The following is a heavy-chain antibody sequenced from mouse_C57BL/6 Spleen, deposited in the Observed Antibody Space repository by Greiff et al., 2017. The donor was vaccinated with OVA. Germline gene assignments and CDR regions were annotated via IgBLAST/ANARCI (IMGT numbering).Heavy chain of an antibody. Sequence: QVHVKQPGAELVKPGASVKMSCKASGYTFTSYWITWVKQRPGQGLEWIGDIYPGSGSTNYNEKFKSKATLTVDTSSSTAYMQLSSLTSEDSAVYYCARSGYGNLAWFAYWGQGTLVTVSA. CDR1: GYTFTSYW. D-gene: IGHD2-1*01. J-gene: IGHJ3*01. CDR2: IYPGSGST. CDR3: ARSGYGNLAWFAY. V-gene: IGHV1-55*01.